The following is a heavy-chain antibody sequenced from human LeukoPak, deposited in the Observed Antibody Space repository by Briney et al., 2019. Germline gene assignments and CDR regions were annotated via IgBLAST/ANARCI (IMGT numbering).Heavy chain of an antibody. CDR3: ARVKGTVAGSNWFDP. CDR1: GFTFSSYA. CDR2: IRGSGGST. Sequence: GGSLRLSCAASGFTFSSYAMIWVRQAPGKGLEWVSAIRGSGGSTYYADSVKDRFTISRDNSKNTLYLQMNSLRAEDTAVYYCARVKGTVAGSNWFDPWGQGTLVTVSS. V-gene: IGHV3-23*01. D-gene: IGHD6-19*01. J-gene: IGHJ5*02.